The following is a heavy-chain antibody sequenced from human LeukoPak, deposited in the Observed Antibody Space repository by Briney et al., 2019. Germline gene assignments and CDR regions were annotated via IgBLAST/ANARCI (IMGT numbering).Heavy chain of an antibody. V-gene: IGHV1-18*04. CDR3: ARDPVAGSLGSWFDP. D-gene: IGHD6-19*01. J-gene: IGHJ5*02. CDR1: GYTFTSYG. Sequence: ASVKVSFKASGYTFTSYGISWVRQAPGQGLEWMGWISAYNGNTNYAQKLQGRVTMTTDTSTSTAYMELRSLRSDDTAVYYCARDPVAGSLGSWFDPWGQGTLVTVSS. CDR2: ISAYNGNT.